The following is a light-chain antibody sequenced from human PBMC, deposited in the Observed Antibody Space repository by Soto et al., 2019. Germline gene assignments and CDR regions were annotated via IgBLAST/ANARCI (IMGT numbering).Light chain of an antibody. CDR1: SSSIANDY. Sequence: QSVLTQPPSVSAAPGQTVTISCSGSSSSIANDYIYWFQHLPGAAPKLLIYDNNKRPSGIPDRFSGSKSGASATLGISGLQTGDEADYYCGSCDSSLSVYVFGTGTRSPS. J-gene: IGLJ1*01. CDR3: GSCDSSLSVYV. V-gene: IGLV1-51*01. CDR2: DNN.